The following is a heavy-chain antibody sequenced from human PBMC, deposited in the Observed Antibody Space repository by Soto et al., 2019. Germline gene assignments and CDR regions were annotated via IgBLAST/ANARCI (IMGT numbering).Heavy chain of an antibody. D-gene: IGHD2-8*01. CDR3: ARDPPNYCTNGVCSENAFDI. J-gene: IGHJ3*02. CDR1: GFTFSSYG. V-gene: IGHV3-33*01. Sequence: GGSLRLSCAASGFTFSSYGMHWVRQAPGKGLEWVAVIWYDGSNKYYADSVKGRFTISRDNSKNTLYLQMNSLRAEDTAVYYCARDPPNYCTNGVCSENAFDIWGQGTMVTVSS. CDR2: IWYDGSNK.